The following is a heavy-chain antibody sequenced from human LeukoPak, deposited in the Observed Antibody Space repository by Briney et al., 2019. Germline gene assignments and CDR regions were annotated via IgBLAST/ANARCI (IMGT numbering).Heavy chain of an antibody. CDR1: GYTFTGYY. J-gene: IGHJ3*02. CDR2: INPNSGGT. CDR3: AKKRFLEPNDAFDI. Sequence: GASVKVSCKASGYTFTGYYMHWVRQAPGQGLEWMGWINPNSGGTNYAQKFQGRVTMTRDTSISTAYMELSRLRSDDTAVYYCAKKRFLEPNDAFDIWGQGTMVTVSS. V-gene: IGHV1-2*02. D-gene: IGHD3-3*01.